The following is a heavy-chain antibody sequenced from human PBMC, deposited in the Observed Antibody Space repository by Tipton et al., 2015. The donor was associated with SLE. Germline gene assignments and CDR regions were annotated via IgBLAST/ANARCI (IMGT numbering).Heavy chain of an antibody. J-gene: IGHJ3*02. D-gene: IGHD3-9*01. Sequence: SGFSFSNYGMHWVRQPPGKGLEWVAVIWDDGSTKYYADSVKGRFTISRDNSKNTLYMQMNSLRVEDTGVYYCARVASLTGYLHDAFDIWGQGTMVTVSS. CDR2: IWDDGSTK. CDR3: ARVASLTGYLHDAFDI. CDR1: GFSFSNYG. V-gene: IGHV3-33*01.